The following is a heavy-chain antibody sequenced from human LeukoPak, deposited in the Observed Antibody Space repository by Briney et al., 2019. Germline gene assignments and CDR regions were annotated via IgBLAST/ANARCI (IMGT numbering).Heavy chain of an antibody. D-gene: IGHD3-22*01. J-gene: IGHJ4*02. CDR3: ARGRYYYDSSGYYLDY. CDR2: INHSGST. Sequence: PSETLSLTCAVYGGSFSGYYWSWIRQPPGKGLEWIGEINHSGSTNYNPSLKSRATISVDTSKNQFSLKLSSVTAADTAVYYCARGRYYYDSSGYYLDYWGQGTLVTVSS. CDR1: GGSFSGYY. V-gene: IGHV4-34*01.